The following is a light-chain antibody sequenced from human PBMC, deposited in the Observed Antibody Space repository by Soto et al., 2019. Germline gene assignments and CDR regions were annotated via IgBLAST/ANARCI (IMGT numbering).Light chain of an antibody. CDR1: QSLLYHTDNNDY. Sequence: IVMTPSPASVAVSLGERATLSCKSSQSLLYHTDNNDYLAWYQQNPGQPPKLLFYWASTRESGVPDRFSGSGSGTDFTLTISSLQAEDVAVYYCQQFYSTPLTFGGGTKVDIK. CDR3: QQFYSTPLT. CDR2: WAS. V-gene: IGKV4-1*01. J-gene: IGKJ4*01.